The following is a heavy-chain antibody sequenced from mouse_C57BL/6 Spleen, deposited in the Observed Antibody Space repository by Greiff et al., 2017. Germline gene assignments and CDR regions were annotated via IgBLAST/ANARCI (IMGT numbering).Heavy chain of an antibody. D-gene: IGHD2-4*01. Sequence: VQLQQSGAELVKPGASVKISCKASGYAFSSYWMNWVRQRPGKGLEWIGQIYPGDGDTNYKGKFKGTAILTVDKSSSTAYMQLSSLTSEDSAVYFCARGGYYDYDPYFDYWGQGTTLTVSS. CDR2: IYPGDGDT. V-gene: IGHV1-80*01. CDR1: GYAFSSYW. J-gene: IGHJ2*01. CDR3: ARGGYYDYDPYFDY.